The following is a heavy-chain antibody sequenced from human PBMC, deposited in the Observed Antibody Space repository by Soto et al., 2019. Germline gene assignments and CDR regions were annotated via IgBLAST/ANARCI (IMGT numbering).Heavy chain of an antibody. CDR1: GYTFTSYG. CDR3: ARDRGQQLVDYYYYGMDV. CDR2: ISAFNGNT. J-gene: IGHJ6*02. Sequence: ASVKVSCKASGYTFTSYGISWVRQAPGQGLEWMGWISAFNGNTNYAQKLQGRVTMTTDTSTSTAYMELRSLRSDDTAVYYCARDRGQQLVDYYYYGMDVWCQGTTVTVSS. D-gene: IGHD6-13*01. V-gene: IGHV1-18*04.